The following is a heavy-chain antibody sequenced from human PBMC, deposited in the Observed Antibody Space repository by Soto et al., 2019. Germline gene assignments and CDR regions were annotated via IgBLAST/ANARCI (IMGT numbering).Heavy chain of an antibody. Sequence: GGSLRLSCAASGFTFSSYSMNWVRQAPGKGLEWVSSISSSSSYIYYADSVKGRFTISRDNAKNSLYLQMNSLRAEDTAVYYCARDTHLQWLVQDYGMDVWGQGTTVTVSS. J-gene: IGHJ6*02. D-gene: IGHD6-19*01. CDR2: ISSSSSYI. V-gene: IGHV3-21*01. CDR3: ARDTHLQWLVQDYGMDV. CDR1: GFTFSSYS.